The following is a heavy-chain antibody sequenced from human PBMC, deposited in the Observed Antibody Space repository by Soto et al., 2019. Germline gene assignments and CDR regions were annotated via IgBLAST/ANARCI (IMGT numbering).Heavy chain of an antibody. CDR1: GFPFSDYY. CDR2: ISSSTSHT. D-gene: IGHD6-13*01. V-gene: IGHV3-11*05. Sequence: PGGSLRLSCAVSGFPFSDYYMTWIRQAPGKGLEWVSYISSSTSHTNYADSVKGRFTISRDNAKNSLFLQMNSLRAEDTAVYYCARGRGAAADYFDFWGQGTLVTVS. J-gene: IGHJ4*02. CDR3: ARGRGAAADYFDF.